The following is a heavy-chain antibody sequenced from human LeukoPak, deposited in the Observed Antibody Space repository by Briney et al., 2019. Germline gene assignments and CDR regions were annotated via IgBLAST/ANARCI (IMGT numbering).Heavy chain of an antibody. J-gene: IGHJ4*02. CDR1: GFTFSSYD. CDR3: ARANWVGDGYNFDY. CDR2: IGTAGDT. D-gene: IGHD5-24*01. Sequence: GGSLRLSCAASGFTFSSYDMHWVRQATGKGLEWVSAIGTAGDTYYPGSVKGRFTISRENAKNSLYLQMNSLRAGDTAVYYCARANWVGDGYNFDYWGQGTLVTVSS. V-gene: IGHV3-13*04.